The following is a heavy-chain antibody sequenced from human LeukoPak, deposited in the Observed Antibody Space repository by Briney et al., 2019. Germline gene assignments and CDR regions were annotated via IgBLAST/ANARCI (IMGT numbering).Heavy chain of an antibody. CDR1: GASTTGGYY. CDR2: LGNP. V-gene: IGHV4-61*08. D-gene: IGHD6-19*01. CDR3: ATYRGGGGWVGY. J-gene: IGHJ4*02. Sequence: SETLAHTCAVSGASTTGGYYWTWIRQPPGKGLEWIGYLGNPNYNPSLKGRVTISGDRSKNQFSLKLNSVTPADTAVYYCATYRGGGGWVGYWGQGTLAADSA.